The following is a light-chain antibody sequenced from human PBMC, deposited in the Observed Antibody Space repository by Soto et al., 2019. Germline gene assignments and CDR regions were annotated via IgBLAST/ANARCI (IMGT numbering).Light chain of an antibody. CDR3: QVWDSSRDHLV. J-gene: IGLJ1*01. V-gene: IGLV3-21*04. CDR1: NIGSKS. Sequence: SYELTQPPSVSVAPGTTARITCGGTNIGSKSVHWYQQKPGQAPVLIIYYDSDRPSGIPERFSGSNSGNTATLTISRVEAVDEADYYCQVWDSSRDHLVFGTGTKVTVL. CDR2: YDS.